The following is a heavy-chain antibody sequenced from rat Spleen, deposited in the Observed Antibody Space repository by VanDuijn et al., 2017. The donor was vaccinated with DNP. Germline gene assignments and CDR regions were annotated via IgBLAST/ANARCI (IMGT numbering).Heavy chain of an antibody. CDR3: ARGNDGYYPDWYFDF. CDR2: ISYSGST. Sequence: EVPLQESGPGLVKPSQSLSLTCSVTGYSISSNYRWNWIRKFPGNKMEWIGHISYSGSTNYNPSLKSRISITRDTSKNQFFLQLNSVTTEDTATYYCARGNDGYYPDWYFDFWGPGTMVTVSS. V-gene: IGHV3-1*01. D-gene: IGHD1-12*03. J-gene: IGHJ1*01. CDR1: GYSISSNY.